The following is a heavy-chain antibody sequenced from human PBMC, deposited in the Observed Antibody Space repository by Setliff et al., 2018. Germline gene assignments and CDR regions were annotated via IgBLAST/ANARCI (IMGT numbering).Heavy chain of an antibody. J-gene: IGHJ4*02. V-gene: IGHV3-74*01. CDR1: GFTFSSYW. CDR3: VKDRYCSDASCSPDYFDY. CDR2: INSDGSTT. D-gene: IGHD2-15*01. Sequence: GGSLRLSCAASGFTFSSYWMHWVRQAPGRGLVWVSRINSDGSTTNYADSVKGRFTISRDNAKNTLYLQMNSLRAEDTAVYYCVKDRYCSDASCSPDYFDYWGQGTLVTVSS.